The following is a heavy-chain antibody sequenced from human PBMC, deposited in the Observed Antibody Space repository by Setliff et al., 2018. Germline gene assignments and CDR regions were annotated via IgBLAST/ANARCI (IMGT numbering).Heavy chain of an antibody. D-gene: IGHD3-10*01. CDR3: ARLRAPGSHGLDP. V-gene: IGHV3-48*01. J-gene: IGHJ5*02. CDR1: GFTFSSYS. Sequence: GGSLRLSCAASGFTFSSYSMNWVRQAPGKGLEWVSYISGSGSTIYYADSVKGRFTISRDNAKTSLYLQMNSLRADDTAVYYCARLRAPGSHGLDPWGQGTPVTVSS. CDR2: ISGSGSTI.